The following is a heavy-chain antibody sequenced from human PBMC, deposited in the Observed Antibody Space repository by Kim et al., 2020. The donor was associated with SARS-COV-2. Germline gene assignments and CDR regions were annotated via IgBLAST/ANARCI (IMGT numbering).Heavy chain of an antibody. V-gene: IGHV4-39*01. J-gene: IGHJ6*02. Sequence: SETLSLTCTVSGGSISSSSYYWGWIRQPPGKGLEWIGSIYYSGSTYYNPSLKSRVTISVDTSKNQFSLKLSSVTAADTAVYYCARPIVATTPKDYYYYGMDVWGQGTTVTVSS. D-gene: IGHD5-12*01. CDR1: GGSISSSSYY. CDR3: ARPIVATTPKDYYYYGMDV. CDR2: IYYSGST.